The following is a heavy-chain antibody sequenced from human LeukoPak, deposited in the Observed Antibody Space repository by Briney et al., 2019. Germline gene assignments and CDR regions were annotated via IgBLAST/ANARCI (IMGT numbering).Heavy chain of an antibody. CDR3: AKTSTSYCAGDCLPGYFDL. Sequence: PGGSLRLSCAGPGFTFDDYAMHWVRQAPGKVLEWVSGIYWNSGSIRYAASVKGRFTISRDNAKNSLYLQMNSLRAEDMALYYCAKTSTSYCAGDCLPGYFDLWGRGTLVTVSS. CDR2: IYWNSGSI. J-gene: IGHJ2*01. V-gene: IGHV3-9*03. CDR1: GFTFDDYA. D-gene: IGHD2-21*02.